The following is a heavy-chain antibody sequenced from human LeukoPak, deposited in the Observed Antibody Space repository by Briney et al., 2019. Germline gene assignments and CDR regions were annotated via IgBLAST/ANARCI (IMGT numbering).Heavy chain of an antibody. Sequence: PGGSLRLSCAASGFTFNSNYMSWVRQAPGKGLEWDSILYRDGTTYYSDSVKGRFGISRHNSKDTLYLQMNSLRPEDTAVYYCARLLEWEYYFDYWGQGTLVTVSS. CDR1: GFTFNSNY. D-gene: IGHD1-26*01. CDR3: ARLLEWEYYFDY. CDR2: LYRDGTT. J-gene: IGHJ4*02. V-gene: IGHV3-53*04.